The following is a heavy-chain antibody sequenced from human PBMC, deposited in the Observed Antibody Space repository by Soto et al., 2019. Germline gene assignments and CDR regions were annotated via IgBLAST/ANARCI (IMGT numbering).Heavy chain of an antibody. CDR1: GFTFSDYY. D-gene: IGHD3-22*01. CDR2: ISSSSSYT. Sequence: QVQLVESGGGLVKPGGSLRLSCAASGFTFSDYYMSWIRQAPGKGLEWVSYISSSSSYTNYADSVKGRFTISRDNAKNSLYLQMNSLRAEDTAVYYCAREYYDSSGRSQGFDYWGQGTLVTVSS. V-gene: IGHV3-11*06. J-gene: IGHJ4*02. CDR3: AREYYDSSGRSQGFDY.